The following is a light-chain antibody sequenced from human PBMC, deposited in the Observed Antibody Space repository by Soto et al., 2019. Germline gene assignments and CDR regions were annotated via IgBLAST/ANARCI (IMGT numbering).Light chain of an antibody. CDR1: QSIDNNH. J-gene: IGKJ4*01. V-gene: IGKV3-20*01. CDR3: EYYGTSIT. Sequence: EIVLTQSPGTLSLSPGERVTLSCRASQSIDNNHLAWYQQKPGQAPRLLIHGTSNRATGIPDRFSGSGSGTDFTLTFSRLEPEYFAVYYCEYYGTSITFGGGTKVEIK. CDR2: GTS.